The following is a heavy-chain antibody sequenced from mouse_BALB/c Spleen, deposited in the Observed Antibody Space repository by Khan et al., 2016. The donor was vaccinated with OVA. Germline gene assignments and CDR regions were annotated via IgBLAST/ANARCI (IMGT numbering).Heavy chain of an antibody. V-gene: IGHV1-4*01. CDR2: INPRSDYT. CDR1: GYTFTSHT. D-gene: IGHD2-14*01. Sequence: QVQLQQSGAELARPGASVKMSRKASGYTFTSHTMHWVKQRPGQGLEWIGYINPRSDYTQYNQKFNDKATLTADISSSTAYMQLSSLTSEDSAVYYCARRTTEYALDYWGQGTSVTVSS. CDR3: ARRTTEYALDY. J-gene: IGHJ4*01.